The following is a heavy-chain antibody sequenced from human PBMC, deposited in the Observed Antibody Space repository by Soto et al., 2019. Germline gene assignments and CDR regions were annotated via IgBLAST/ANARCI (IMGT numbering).Heavy chain of an antibody. D-gene: IGHD3-22*01. CDR2: ISAYNGNT. CDR3: AREADSSGYYHYEYYYYYYGMDV. Sequence: ASVKVSCKAYGGTFSSYAISWVRQAPGQGLEWMGRISAYNGNTNYAQKLQGRVTLTTDTSTSTAYMELRSLRSDDTAVYYCAREADSSGYYHYEYYYYYYGMDVWGQGTTVTVSS. J-gene: IGHJ6*02. V-gene: IGHV1-18*01. CDR1: GGTFSSYA.